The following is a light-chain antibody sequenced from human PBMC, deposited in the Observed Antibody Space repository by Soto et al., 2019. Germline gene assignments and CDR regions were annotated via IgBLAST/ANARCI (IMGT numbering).Light chain of an antibody. CDR2: DAS. V-gene: IGKV1-5*01. CDR3: QQYGGSPLFT. J-gene: IGKJ3*01. CDR1: QSISSW. Sequence: DIQMTQSPSTLSASVGDRVTITCRASQSISSWLAWYQQKPGKAPKLLIYDASSLESGVPSRFSGSGSGTEFTLTISRLEPEDFAVYSCQQYGGSPLFTFGPGTRVDFK.